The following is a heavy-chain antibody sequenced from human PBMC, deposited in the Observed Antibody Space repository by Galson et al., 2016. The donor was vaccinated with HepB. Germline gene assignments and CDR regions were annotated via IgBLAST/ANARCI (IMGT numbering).Heavy chain of an antibody. CDR2: ISSSGSTI. Sequence: SLRLSCAVSGITFSNYALNWVRQAPGKGLEWVSYISSSGSTIYYAASVKGRFTISRDNAKNSLYLQVNSLSAEDTAVYYGARVLSSGYYDSSGYYYYDYGMDVWGQGTTVTVSS. J-gene: IGHJ6*02. D-gene: IGHD3-22*01. CDR1: GITFSNYA. CDR3: ARVLSSGYYDSSGYYYYDYGMDV. V-gene: IGHV3-11*01.